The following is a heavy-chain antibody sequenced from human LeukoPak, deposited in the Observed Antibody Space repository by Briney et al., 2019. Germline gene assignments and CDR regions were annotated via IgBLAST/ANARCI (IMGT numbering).Heavy chain of an antibody. CDR2: INHSGST. J-gene: IGHJ6*03. CDR1: GGSFSGYY. V-gene: IGHV4-34*01. CDR3: ATTSVSYYYYYYMDV. Sequence: PSETLSLTCAVYGGSFSGYYWSWIRQPPGKGLEWIGEINHSGSTNYNPSLKSRVTISVDTSKNQFSLKLSSVTAADTAVYYCATTSVSYYYYYYMDVWAKGPRSPSP. D-gene: IGHD4-11*01.